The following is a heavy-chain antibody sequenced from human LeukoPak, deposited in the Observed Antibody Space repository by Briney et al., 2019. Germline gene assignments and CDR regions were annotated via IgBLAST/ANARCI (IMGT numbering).Heavy chain of an antibody. J-gene: IGHJ5*02. D-gene: IGHD3-10*01. Sequence: GRSLRLSCAASGFTFSSYAMHWVRQAPGKGLEWVAVISYDGTNKYYADSVKGRFTISRDNSKNTLYLQMHSLRAEDTAVYYCARARGYYDSGSSNRFDPWGQGTLVTVSS. CDR1: GFTFSSYA. CDR2: ISYDGTNK. CDR3: ARARGYYDSGSSNRFDP. V-gene: IGHV3-30*04.